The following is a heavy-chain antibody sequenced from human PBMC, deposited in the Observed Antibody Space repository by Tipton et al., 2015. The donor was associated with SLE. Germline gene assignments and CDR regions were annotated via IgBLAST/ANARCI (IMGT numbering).Heavy chain of an antibody. CDR1: GFTFSSYD. V-gene: IGHV3-13*01. CDR3: ARVASIAAADDFDL. J-gene: IGHJ2*01. Sequence: SLRLSCAASGFTFSSYDMHWVRQATGKGLEWVSAIGTAGDTYYPGSVKGRFTISRENAKNSLYLQMNSLRAGDTAVYYCARVASIAAADDFDLWGRGTLVTVSS. D-gene: IGHD6-13*01. CDR2: IGTAGDT.